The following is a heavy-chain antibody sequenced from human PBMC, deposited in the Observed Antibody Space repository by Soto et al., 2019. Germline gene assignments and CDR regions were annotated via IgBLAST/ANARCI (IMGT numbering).Heavy chain of an antibody. CDR1: GFIFTNYA. CDR2: IGGRGNSA. D-gene: IGHD5-12*01. CDR3: VREGRGSFDF. J-gene: IGHJ3*01. Sequence: VGSLRLSCAASGFIFTNYAMNWVRQAPGKGLEWVSVIGGRGNSAYYADSVQGRFTIPRDNSKNTLSLQMSSLTADDTAIYYCVREGRGSFDFWGRGTMVTVSS. V-gene: IGHV3-23*01.